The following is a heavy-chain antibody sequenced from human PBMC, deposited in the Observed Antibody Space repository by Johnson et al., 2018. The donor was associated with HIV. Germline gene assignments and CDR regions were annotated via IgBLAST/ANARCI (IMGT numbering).Heavy chain of an antibody. D-gene: IGHD6-13*01. Sequence: VQLVESGGGVVRPGGSLRLSCAASGFTLDDYGMSWVRQVPGKGLEWVSGINWNGGSTGYADSVKGRFTISRDNANNSLYLQMNSLRAEVTALYYCARGPGYSSSWYVNTDAFDMWGQGTMVTVSS. CDR3: ARGPGYSSSWYVNTDAFDM. CDR1: GFTLDDYG. CDR2: INWNGGST. V-gene: IGHV3-20*04. J-gene: IGHJ3*02.